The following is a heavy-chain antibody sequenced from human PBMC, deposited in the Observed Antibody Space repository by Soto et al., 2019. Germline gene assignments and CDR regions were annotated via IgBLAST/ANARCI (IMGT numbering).Heavy chain of an antibody. V-gene: IGHV1-69*02. CDR2: IIPILGIA. J-gene: IGHJ4*02. D-gene: IGHD1-26*01. CDR1: GGTFSSYT. CDR3: ARVPVAGATYFDY. Sequence: QVQLVQSGAEVKKPGSSVKVSCKASGGTFSSYTISWVRQARGQGLEWMGRIIPILGIANYAQKFQGRVTITADKSTSTAYMELSSLRSEDTAVYYCARVPVAGATYFDYWGQGTLVTVSS.